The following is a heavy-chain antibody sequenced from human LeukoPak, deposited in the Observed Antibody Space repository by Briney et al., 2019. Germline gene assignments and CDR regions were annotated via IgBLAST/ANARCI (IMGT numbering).Heavy chain of an antibody. D-gene: IGHD3-10*01. CDR1: GVTFSSYA. V-gene: IGHV3-30-3*01. CDR3: ARDYSGSYPRAFDY. CDR2: ISYGGSNK. J-gene: IGHJ4*02. Sequence: PGGSRRLSCAASGVTFSSYAMHWVRQAPGKGLEWVAVISYGGSNKYYADSVKGRFTISRDNSKNTLYLQMNSLRAEDTAVYYCARDYSGSYPRAFDYWGQGTLVTVSS.